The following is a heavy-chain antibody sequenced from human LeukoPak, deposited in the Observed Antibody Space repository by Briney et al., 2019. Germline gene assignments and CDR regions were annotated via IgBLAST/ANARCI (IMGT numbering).Heavy chain of an antibody. J-gene: IGHJ4*02. CDR3: ARDLILWGPGGGFDY. CDR1: GFTFSSYG. D-gene: IGHD2-21*01. Sequence: GGSLRLSCAASGFTFSSYGMHWVRQAPGKGLECVAFIRYDGTNKNYADSLKGRFTTSRDNSKNTLYLQMNSLRAEDTAVYYCARDLILWGPGGGFDYWGQGTLVTVSS. V-gene: IGHV3-30*02. CDR2: IRYDGTNK.